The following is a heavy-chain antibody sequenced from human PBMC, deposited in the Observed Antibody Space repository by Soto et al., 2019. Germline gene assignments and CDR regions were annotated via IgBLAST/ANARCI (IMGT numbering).Heavy chain of an antibody. CDR3: ARHPRTYYDILTGYKALNYFDY. Sequence: SETLSLTCTVSGGSISSYYWSWIRQPPGKGQEWIGYIYYSGSTNYNPSLKSRVTISVDTSKNQFSLKLSSVTAADTAVYYCARHPRTYYDILTGYKALNYFDYWGQGTLVTVSS. V-gene: IGHV4-59*08. D-gene: IGHD3-9*01. CDR1: GGSISSYY. J-gene: IGHJ4*02. CDR2: IYYSGST.